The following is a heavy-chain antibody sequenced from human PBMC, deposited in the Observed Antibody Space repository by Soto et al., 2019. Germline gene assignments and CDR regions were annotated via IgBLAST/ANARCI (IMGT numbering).Heavy chain of an antibody. D-gene: IGHD1-1*01. J-gene: IGHJ6*02. Sequence: GGSLRLSCAASGFTFSSYGMHWVRQAPGKGLEWVAVISYDGSNKYYADSVKGRFTISRDNSKNTLYLQMNSLRAEDTAVFYCATWKARKDVWGQGTTVTVPS. CDR3: ATWKARKDV. CDR1: GFTFSSYG. V-gene: IGHV3-30*03. CDR2: ISYDGSNK.